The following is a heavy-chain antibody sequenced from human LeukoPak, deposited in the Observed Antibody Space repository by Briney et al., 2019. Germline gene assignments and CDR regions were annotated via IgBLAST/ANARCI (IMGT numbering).Heavy chain of an antibody. V-gene: IGHV3-23*01. J-gene: IGHJ5*02. CDR1: GFTFSSYG. CDR3: AKDRYCSGGSCYGAAFDP. Sequence: GGSLRLSCAASGFTFSSYGMSWVRKAPGKGLEWVSAISGSGGSTYYADSVKGRFTISRDNSKNTLYLQMNSLRAEDTAVYYCAKDRYCSGGSCYGAAFDPWGQGTLVTVSS. CDR2: ISGSGGST. D-gene: IGHD2-15*01.